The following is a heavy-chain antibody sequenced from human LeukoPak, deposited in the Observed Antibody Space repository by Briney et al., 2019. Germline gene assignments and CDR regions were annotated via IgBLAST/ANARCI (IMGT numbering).Heavy chain of an antibody. D-gene: IGHD3-10*01. Sequence: PSETLSLTCTVSGGSINSYYWGWVRQPAGKGLECIGRMYTTGTTNYSPSRKRRLTISLDTSKNQFSLKLKSVTAADTAVYHCGRQGYTASYYFVDYWSQGTLVTVSS. CDR1: GGSINSYY. J-gene: IGHJ4*02. CDR3: GRQGYTASYYFVDY. CDR2: MYTTGTT. V-gene: IGHV4-4*07.